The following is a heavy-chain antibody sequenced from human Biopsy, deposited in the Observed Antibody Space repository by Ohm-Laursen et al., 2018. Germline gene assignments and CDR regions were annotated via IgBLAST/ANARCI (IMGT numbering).Heavy chain of an antibody. CDR2: IYYSGST. J-gene: IGHJ3*02. V-gene: IGHV4-61*01. CDR1: GGSVSSGSYY. CDR3: AGRPWPNAFDI. D-gene: IGHD5-12*01. Sequence: SQTLSFTCTVSGGSVSSGSYYWSRIRQPPGKGLEWIGYIYYSGSTNYNPSLKSRVTISVDTSRNQFSLKLSSVTAADTAVYYCAGRPWPNAFDIWGQGTMVTVSS.